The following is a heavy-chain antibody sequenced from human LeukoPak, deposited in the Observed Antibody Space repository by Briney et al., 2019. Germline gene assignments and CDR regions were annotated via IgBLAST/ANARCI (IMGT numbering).Heavy chain of an antibody. D-gene: IGHD5-24*01. V-gene: IGHV3-9*01. CDR2: ISWNSFTI. CDR3: ARDMWDGYNTYSFDS. Sequence: PGGSLRLSCAASGFTFDDYAMHWVRQAPGKGLEWVSGISWNSFTIGYADSVKGRFTISRDNAKNSLYLQMNSLRVEDTALYYCARDMWDGYNTYSFDSWGQGTLVIVSS. CDR1: GFTFDDYA. J-gene: IGHJ4*02.